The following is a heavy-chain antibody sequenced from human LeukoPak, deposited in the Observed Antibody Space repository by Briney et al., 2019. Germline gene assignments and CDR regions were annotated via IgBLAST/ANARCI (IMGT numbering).Heavy chain of an antibody. CDR1: SGSISSGGYY. CDR3: ARGAPYYFVY. Sequence: SETLSLTCTVSSGSISSGGYYWSWIRQHPGKGLEWIGYIYYSGSTYYNPSLKSRVTMLVDSSKNQFSLKLSSVTAADTAVYYCARGAPYYFVYWGQGTLVTVSS. J-gene: IGHJ4*02. V-gene: IGHV4-31*03. CDR2: IYYSGST.